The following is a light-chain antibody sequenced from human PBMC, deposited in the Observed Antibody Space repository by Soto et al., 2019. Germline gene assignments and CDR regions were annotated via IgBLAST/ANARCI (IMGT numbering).Light chain of an antibody. V-gene: IGKV3-11*01. J-gene: IGKJ4*01. CDR3: QQRSDWPST. Sequence: EIVLTQSPATLSLSPGERATLSCRASQSVSSYLAWYQQKPGQAPRLLIYDASNRATGIPARFSGSGSGTDFTLTISRLEPYDFAVYYCQQRSDWPSTFGGGTKVQIK. CDR2: DAS. CDR1: QSVSSY.